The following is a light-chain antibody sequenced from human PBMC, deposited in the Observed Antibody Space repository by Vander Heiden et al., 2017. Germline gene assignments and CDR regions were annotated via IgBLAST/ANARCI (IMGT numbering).Light chain of an antibody. CDR2: KAS. V-gene: IGKV1-5*03. Sequence: DIQMTQSPPTLSASVGDRVTITRRPSQSISSWLAWYQQKPGKPQKLLIYKASRLESGGASRFSGSGSGTEFTLTISSLQPDDFATYYCQQYNSVWTFGQGTKVEIK. CDR1: QSISSW. CDR3: QQYNSVWT. J-gene: IGKJ1*01.